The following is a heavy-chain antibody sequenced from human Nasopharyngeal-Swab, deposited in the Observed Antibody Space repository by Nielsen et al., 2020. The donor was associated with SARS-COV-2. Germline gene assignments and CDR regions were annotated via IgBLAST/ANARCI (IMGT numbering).Heavy chain of an antibody. CDR1: GYTFTSYY. D-gene: IGHD5-12*01. V-gene: IGHV1-46*01. Sequence: ASVKVSCKASGYTFTSYYMHWVRQAPGQGLEWMGIINPSGGSTSYAQKFQGRVTMTRDTSTSTVYMELSSLRSEDTAVYYCARDSEGRYSGYDSAGHYYYMDVWGKGTTVTVSS. J-gene: IGHJ6*03. CDR3: ARDSEGRYSGYDSAGHYYYMDV. CDR2: INPSGGST.